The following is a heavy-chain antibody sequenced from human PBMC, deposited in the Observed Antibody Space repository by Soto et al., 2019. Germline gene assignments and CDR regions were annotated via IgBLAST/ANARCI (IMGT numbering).Heavy chain of an antibody. CDR1: GFTISGHW. J-gene: IGHJ5*02. Sequence: EVQLVESGGGLVQPGGSLRLSCAASGFTISGHWMHWVRQVPGKGLVWVSRINSEGSSTSYADSVKGRFIISRDNAMNTLFLQMNTLRAEDTAVYYCARRYSGTYGCFVPWGQGTLFTVSS. V-gene: IGHV3-74*01. CDR2: INSEGSST. CDR3: ARRYSGTYGCFVP. D-gene: IGHD1-26*01.